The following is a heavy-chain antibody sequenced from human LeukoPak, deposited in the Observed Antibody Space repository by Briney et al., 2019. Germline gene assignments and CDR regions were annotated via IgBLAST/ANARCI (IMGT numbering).Heavy chain of an antibody. V-gene: IGHV4-39*01. J-gene: IGHJ2*01. CDR1: GDSIKSDSYY. Sequence: SETLSLNCTVSGDSIKSDSYYWGWIRQPPGKGLEWVGTIYYSGSTYYNPSLKSRVTISVDTSKNQFSVKLSSVTAADTALYYCARHKEDFHDSSGPNFWYFDLWGRGTLVTVSS. CDR3: ARHKEDFHDSSGPNFWYFDL. CDR2: IYYSGST. D-gene: IGHD3-22*01.